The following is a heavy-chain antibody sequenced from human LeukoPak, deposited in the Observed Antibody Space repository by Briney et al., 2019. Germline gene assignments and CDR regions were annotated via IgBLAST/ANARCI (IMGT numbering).Heavy chain of an antibody. V-gene: IGHV4-39*07. CDR2: IYYSGST. J-gene: IGHJ4*02. CDR1: GGSISSSGYY. Sequence: RPSETLSLTCTVSGGSISSSGYYWGWIRQPPGKGLEWIGSIYYSGSTYYNPSLKSRVTISVDTSKNQFSLKLTSVTAADTAVYYCASMLGSGSVRYLFDFWGRGTQVTVSS. CDR3: ASMLGSGSVRYLFDF. D-gene: IGHD3-10*01.